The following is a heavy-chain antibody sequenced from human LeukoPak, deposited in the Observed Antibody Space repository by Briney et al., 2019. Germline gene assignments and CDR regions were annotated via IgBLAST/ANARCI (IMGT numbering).Heavy chain of an antibody. CDR1: GGSISTNNW. D-gene: IGHD3-22*01. CDR3: ARHASGYYSIIDY. V-gene: IGHV4-4*02. J-gene: IGHJ4*02. Sequence: PSGTLSLTCAVSGGSISTNNWWTWVRQPPGKGLEWIGEIHHSGSTDYNPSLKSRVTISVDTSKNQFSLKLTSVTAADTAVYYCARHASGYYSIIDYWGQGTLVTVSS. CDR2: IHHSGST.